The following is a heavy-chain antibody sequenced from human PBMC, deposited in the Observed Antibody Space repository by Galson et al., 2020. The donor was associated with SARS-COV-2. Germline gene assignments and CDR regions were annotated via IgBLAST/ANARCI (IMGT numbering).Heavy chain of an antibody. D-gene: IGHD2-15*01. CDR1: GFTFSKYW. Sequence: ALHGESLKISCTTSGFTFSKYWMHWVRQAPGKGLVWVSRIDSDGTNTNYADSVKGRFTISRDNAQNTLYLQMNTLRAEDTAVYYCARGGYCSGGNCYGPGPNDNDYWGRGTLVTVSS. CDR3: ARGGYCSGGNCYGPGPNDNDY. J-gene: IGHJ4*02. V-gene: IGHV3-74*01. CDR2: IDSDGTNT.